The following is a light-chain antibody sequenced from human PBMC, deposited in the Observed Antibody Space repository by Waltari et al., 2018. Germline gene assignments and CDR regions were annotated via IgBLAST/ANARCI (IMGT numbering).Light chain of an antibody. CDR3: QAWDRNTYVV. V-gene: IGLV3-1*01. J-gene: IGLJ2*01. Sequence: SYELTQPPSVSVSPGQTASIACAGAKLEDKSASLYQQKPGQSHVLVIYQDNRRPSGIPERFAGSTSGNTATLTISGTQAMDEADYYCQAWDRNTYVVFGGGTKLTVL. CDR1: KLEDKS. CDR2: QDN.